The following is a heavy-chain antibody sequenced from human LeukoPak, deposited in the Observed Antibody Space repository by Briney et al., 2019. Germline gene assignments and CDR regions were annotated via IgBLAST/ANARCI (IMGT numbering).Heavy chain of an antibody. D-gene: IGHD6-19*01. Sequence: GGSLRLSCAASGFTFSSYSMNWVRQAPGKGLEWVSSISSSSSYIYYADSVKGRFTISRDNAKHSLYLQMNSLRAEDTAVYYCARSLFLTAVAATAPRYYYYYGMDVWGKGTTVTVSS. CDR2: ISSSSSYI. J-gene: IGHJ6*04. CDR3: ARSLFLTAVAATAPRYYYYYGMDV. CDR1: GFTFSSYS. V-gene: IGHV3-21*01.